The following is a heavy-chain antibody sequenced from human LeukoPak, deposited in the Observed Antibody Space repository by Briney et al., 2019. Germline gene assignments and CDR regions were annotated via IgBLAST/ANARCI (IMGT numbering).Heavy chain of an antibody. CDR3: ARPLYYDSTGYHQYYFDH. V-gene: IGHV1-18*01. D-gene: IGHD3-22*01. CDR2: ISAYNGNT. Sequence: ASVKVSCKASGYTFTSCGISWVRQAPGQGLEWMGWISAYNGNTNYAQNLQGRVTMTTETSTSTAYMDLRSLRSDDTAVYYCARPLYYDSTGYHQYYFDHWGQGTLVTVSS. J-gene: IGHJ4*02. CDR1: GYTFTSCG.